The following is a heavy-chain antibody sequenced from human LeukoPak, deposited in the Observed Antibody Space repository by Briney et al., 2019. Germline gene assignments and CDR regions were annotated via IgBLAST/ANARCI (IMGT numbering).Heavy chain of an antibody. CDR3: ARDVDKQLVGGHWFDP. J-gene: IGHJ5*02. V-gene: IGHV1-46*01. D-gene: IGHD6-13*01. Sequence: GASVKVSCKASGYTFTSYYMHWVRQAPGQGLEWMGLINPSGGSTSYAQKFQGRVTMTRDMSTSTVYMELSSLRSEDTAVYYCARDVDKQLVGGHWFDPWGQGTLVTVSS. CDR1: GYTFTSYY. CDR2: INPSGGST.